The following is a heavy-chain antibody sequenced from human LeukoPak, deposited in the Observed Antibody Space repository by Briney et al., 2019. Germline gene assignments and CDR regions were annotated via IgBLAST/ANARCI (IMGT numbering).Heavy chain of an antibody. CDR2: IYYSGST. Sequence: SETLSLTCTVSGGSISSSSSYWGWIRQPPGKGLERIGSIYYSGSTYCNPSLKSRVTISVDTSKNQFSLKLRSVTAADTAVYYCARLFPIAVAGTPFDYWGQGTLVTVSS. V-gene: IGHV4-39*01. J-gene: IGHJ4*02. D-gene: IGHD6-19*01. CDR3: ARLFPIAVAGTPFDY. CDR1: GGSISSSSSY.